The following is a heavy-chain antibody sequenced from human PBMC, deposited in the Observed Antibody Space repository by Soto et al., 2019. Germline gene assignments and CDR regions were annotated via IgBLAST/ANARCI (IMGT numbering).Heavy chain of an antibody. CDR3: ASAGRLSLRHFDS. V-gene: IGHV3-66*01. CDR1: GFSVSNKC. CDR2: TYSDGTA. J-gene: IGHJ4*02. D-gene: IGHD3-3*01. Sequence: EVQLVESGGGLVQPGGSLRLSCAASGFSVSNKCMHWVRQAPGKGLEWVSTTYSDGTAYLADSLKDRLGISRDNSKNTLYLQMQSMKAVDTAVTDFASAGRLSLRHFDSWGQGTLVTVSS.